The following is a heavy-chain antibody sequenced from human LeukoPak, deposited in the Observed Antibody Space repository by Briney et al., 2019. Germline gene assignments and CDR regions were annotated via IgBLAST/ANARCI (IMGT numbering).Heavy chain of an antibody. CDR2: INHSGST. Sequence: SETLSLTCTVSGYSIGNGYFWGWIRQPPGKGLEWIGEINHSGSTNYNPSLKSRVTISVDTSKNQFSLKLSSVTAADTAVYYCARTVGITMVRGVIWWFDPWGQGTLVTVSS. CDR3: ARTVGITMVRGVIWWFDP. CDR1: GYSIGNGYF. V-gene: IGHV4-38-2*02. J-gene: IGHJ5*02. D-gene: IGHD3-10*01.